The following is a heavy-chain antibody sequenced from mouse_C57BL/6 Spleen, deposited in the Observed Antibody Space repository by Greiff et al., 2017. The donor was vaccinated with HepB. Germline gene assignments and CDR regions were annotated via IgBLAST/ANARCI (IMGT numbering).Heavy chain of an antibody. CDR1: GYTFTSYW. D-gene: IGHD3-1*01. CDR3: ARSGGDVGFDY. CDR2: IHPNSGST. V-gene: IGHV1-64*01. J-gene: IGHJ2*01. Sequence: QVQLQQPGAELVKPGASVKLSCKASGYTFTSYWMHWVKQRPGQGLEWIGMIHPNSGSTNYNEKFKSKATLTVDKSSSTAYMQLSSLTSEDSAVYYCARSGGDVGFDYWGQGTTLTVSS.